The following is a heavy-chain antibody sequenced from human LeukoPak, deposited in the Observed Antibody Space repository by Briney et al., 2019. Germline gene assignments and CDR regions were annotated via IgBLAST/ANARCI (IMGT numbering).Heavy chain of an antibody. CDR2: VKGDGRTT. CDR3: ATGHSYGYDY. CDR1: GLTFSDFW. J-gene: IGHJ4*02. D-gene: IGHD5-18*01. Sequence: GGSLRLSCAASGLTFSDFWMHWVRQPPGKGLVWIALVKGDGRTTIYADSVKGRFAISRDNAKNTLYLQMNSLRADDSGVYYCATGHSYGYDYWGQGVLVTVSS. V-gene: IGHV3-74*01.